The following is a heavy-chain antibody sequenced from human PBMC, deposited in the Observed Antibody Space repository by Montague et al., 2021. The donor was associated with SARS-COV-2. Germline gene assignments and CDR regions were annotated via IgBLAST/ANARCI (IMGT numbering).Heavy chain of an antibody. V-gene: IGHV4-59*02. Sequence: SETLSLTCTVSGVSVKNYYWSWIRQPPGKGLEWIGYISYSGSTNYNPSLKSRVTMSVDTSKNHFSLKLNSVTAADTAVYYCARDGCSGGSCYYNWFDPWGQGTLVTVSS. CDR2: ISYSGST. CDR3: ARDGCSGGSCYYNWFDP. D-gene: IGHD2-15*01. CDR1: GVSVKNYY. J-gene: IGHJ5*02.